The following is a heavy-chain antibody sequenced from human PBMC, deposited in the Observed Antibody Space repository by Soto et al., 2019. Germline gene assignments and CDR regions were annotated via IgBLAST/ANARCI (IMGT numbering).Heavy chain of an antibody. Sequence: GGSLRLSCAASGFTFSSYWMHWVRQAPGKGLVWVSRINSDGSSTSYADSVKGRFTISRDNAKNTLYLQMNSLRAEDTAVYYCARDHAPTPDYYDSGVAFDIWGQGTMVTVSS. D-gene: IGHD3-22*01. J-gene: IGHJ3*02. V-gene: IGHV3-74*01. CDR2: INSDGSST. CDR1: GFTFSSYW. CDR3: ARDHAPTPDYYDSGVAFDI.